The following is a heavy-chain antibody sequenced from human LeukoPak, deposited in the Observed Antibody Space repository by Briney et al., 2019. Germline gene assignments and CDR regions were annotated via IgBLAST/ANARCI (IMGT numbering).Heavy chain of an antibody. CDR2: IKSKTDGGTT. Sequence: PGGSLRLSCAVSGFIFSSYWMNWVRQAPGKGLEWVGRIKSKTDGGTTDYAAPVKGRFTISRDDSKNTLYLQMNSLKTEDTAVYYCTTDMVWELPDYFDYWGQGTLVTVSS. D-gene: IGHD1-26*01. J-gene: IGHJ4*02. V-gene: IGHV3-15*07. CDR3: TTDMVWELPDYFDY. CDR1: GFIFSSYW.